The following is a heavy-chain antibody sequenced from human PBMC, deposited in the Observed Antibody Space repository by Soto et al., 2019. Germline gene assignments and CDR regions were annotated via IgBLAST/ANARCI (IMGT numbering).Heavy chain of an antibody. CDR2: IYYSGST. V-gene: IGHV4-39*01. Sequence: SETLSLTCTVSGGSISSSSYYWGWIRQPPGKGLEWIGSIYYSGSTYYNPSLKSRVTISVDTSKNQFSLKLSSVTAADTAVYYCARALRQPPWFGELLEYYYGMDVWGQGTTVTVSS. J-gene: IGHJ6*02. D-gene: IGHD3-10*01. CDR1: GGSISSSSYY. CDR3: ARALRQPPWFGELLEYYYGMDV.